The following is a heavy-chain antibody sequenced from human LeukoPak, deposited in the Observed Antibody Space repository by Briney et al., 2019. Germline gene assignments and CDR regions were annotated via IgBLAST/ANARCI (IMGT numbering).Heavy chain of an antibody. Sequence: ASVKVSCKASGYTFTSYYIHWVRQAPGQGLEWMGLINPSGGSTTYAQKFQGRITMTRDMSTTTVYMELSSLRSEDTAEYSCERSGRKYGSGSPIDSWGQGHLVPVSS. CDR2: INPSGGST. D-gene: IGHD3-10*01. CDR3: ERSGRKYGSGSPIDS. V-gene: IGHV1-46*01. CDR1: GYTFTSYY. J-gene: IGHJ4*02.